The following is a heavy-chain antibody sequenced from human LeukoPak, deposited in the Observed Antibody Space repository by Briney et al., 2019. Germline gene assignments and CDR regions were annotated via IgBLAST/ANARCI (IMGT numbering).Heavy chain of an antibody. V-gene: IGHV1-69*05. CDR2: IIPIFGTA. D-gene: IGHD4-17*01. CDR1: GGTFSSDA. CDR3: ARVGDDYGDYAY. J-gene: IGHJ4*02. Sequence: ASVKVSCKAPGGTFSSDAISWVRQAPGQGLEWMGGIIPIFGTANYAQKFQGRVTITTDESTSTAYMELSSLRSEDTAVYYCARVGDDYGDYAYWGQGTLVTVSS.